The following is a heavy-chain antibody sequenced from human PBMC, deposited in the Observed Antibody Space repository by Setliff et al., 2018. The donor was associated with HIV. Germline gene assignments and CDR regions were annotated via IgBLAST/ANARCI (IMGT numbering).Heavy chain of an antibody. D-gene: IGHD7-27*01. CDR2: IYHGGST. CDR1: GGSISSTNW. J-gene: IGHJ6*03. Sequence: SETLSLTCAVSGGSISSTNWWSWVRQPPGKGLEWIGEIYHGGSTNYNPSLKSRVTISLDTSKNQFSLKLSSVTAADTAVYFCARGIDWGHFYYYYMDVWGKGTTVTVSS. CDR3: ARGIDWGHFYYYYMDV. V-gene: IGHV4-4*02.